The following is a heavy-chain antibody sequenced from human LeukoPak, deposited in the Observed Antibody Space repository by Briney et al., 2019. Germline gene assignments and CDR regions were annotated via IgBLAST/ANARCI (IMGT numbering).Heavy chain of an antibody. J-gene: IGHJ6*03. CDR1: GGSFSGYY. CDR3: ARCTGYSSICYYYMDV. D-gene: IGHD6-13*01. Sequence: PSETLSLTCAVYGGSFSGYYWSWIRQPPGKGLEWIGEINHSGSTNYNPSLKSRVTISVDTSKNQFSLKLSSVTAADTAVYYCARCTGYSSICYYYMDVWGKGTTVTVSS. V-gene: IGHV4-34*01. CDR2: INHSGST.